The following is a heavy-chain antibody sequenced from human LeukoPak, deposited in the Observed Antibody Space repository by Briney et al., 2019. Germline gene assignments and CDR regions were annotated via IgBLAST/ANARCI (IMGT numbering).Heavy chain of an antibody. CDR2: ISSSGSTI. J-gene: IGHJ4*02. Sequence: GGSLRLSCAASGFTFSDYYMSWIRQAPGKGLEWVSYISSSGSTICYADSVKGRFTISRDNAKNSLYLQMNSLRADDTAVYYCARVRERRYFDYWGQGTLVTVSS. V-gene: IGHV3-11*01. D-gene: IGHD1-1*01. CDR1: GFTFSDYY. CDR3: ARVRERRYFDY.